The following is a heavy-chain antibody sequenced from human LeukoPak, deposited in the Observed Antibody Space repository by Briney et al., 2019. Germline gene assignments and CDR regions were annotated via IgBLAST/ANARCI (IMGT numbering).Heavy chain of an antibody. D-gene: IGHD1-26*01. CDR1: GFTFSSYA. CDR3: AKDRSIGTYYTFDH. V-gene: IGHV3-23*01. CDR2: ISGSGVMT. J-gene: IGHJ4*02. Sequence: GGSLRLSCAASGFTFSSYAMSWVRQAPGKGLEWVATISGSGVMTYYADSVKGRFTVSGDNSKNTVYLQMSSLTAADTAVYYCAKDRSIGTYYTFDHWGQGTLVTVSS.